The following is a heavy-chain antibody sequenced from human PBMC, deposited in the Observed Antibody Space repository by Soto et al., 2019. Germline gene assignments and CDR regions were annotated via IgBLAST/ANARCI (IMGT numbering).Heavy chain of an antibody. CDR2: IYYSGST. V-gene: IGHV4-31*03. CDR3: ARDGGSGPYNWFDP. J-gene: IGHJ5*02. CDR1: GGSISSGGYY. Sequence: LSLTFTVSGGSISSGGYYWSWIRQHPGKGLEWIGYIYYSGSTYYNPSLKSRVTISVDTSKNQFSLKLSSVTAADTAVYYCARDGGSGPYNWFDPWGQGTLVTVYS. D-gene: IGHD3-10*01.